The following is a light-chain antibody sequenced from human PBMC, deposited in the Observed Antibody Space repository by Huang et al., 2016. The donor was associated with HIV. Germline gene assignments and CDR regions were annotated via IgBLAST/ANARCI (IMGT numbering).Light chain of an antibody. V-gene: IGKV3-20*01. CDR3: QQYVSSPL. J-gene: IGKJ2*01. CDR1: QRVSSSY. CDR2: GAS. Sequence: EIVLTQSPGTLSLSPGEGATLSCRASQRVSSSYLAWYQQKSGQAPRLLIYGASARATGIPDRFSGSGTGTDFTLTISRLEPEDFAVYYCQQYVSSPLFGQGTKLEIK.